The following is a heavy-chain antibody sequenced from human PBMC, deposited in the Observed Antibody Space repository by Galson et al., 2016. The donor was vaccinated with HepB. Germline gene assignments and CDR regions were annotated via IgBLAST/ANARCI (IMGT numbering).Heavy chain of an antibody. CDR1: GNTFSNYF. CDR2: INPGGGTT. J-gene: IGHJ5*01. V-gene: IGHV1-46*01. D-gene: IGHD2-15*01. CDR3: ARDFASSPGDIVVVASARNWFDS. Sequence: SVKVSCKASGNTFSNYFIHWVRQAPGQGLEWVGFINPGGGTTFYAQKFQGRVITTRDTSASTVYMELTSLRSEDTAVYYCARDFASSPGDIVVVASARNWFDSWGQGTLVTVSS.